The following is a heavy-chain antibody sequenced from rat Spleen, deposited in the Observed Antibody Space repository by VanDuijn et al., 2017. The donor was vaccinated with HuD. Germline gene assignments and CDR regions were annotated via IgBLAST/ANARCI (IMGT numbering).Heavy chain of an antibody. V-gene: IGHV5-20*01. J-gene: IGHJ2*01. CDR1: GFTFSNYD. Sequence: EVQLVESGGGLVQPGRSMKLSCAASGFTFSNYDMAWVRQAPTKGLEWVASISYDGSSTYYRDSVKGRFTISRDNAKSTLYLQMDSLRSEDTATYYCTTSYGGYWGQGVMVTVSS. CDR3: TTSYGGY. D-gene: IGHD1-11*01. CDR2: ISYDGSST.